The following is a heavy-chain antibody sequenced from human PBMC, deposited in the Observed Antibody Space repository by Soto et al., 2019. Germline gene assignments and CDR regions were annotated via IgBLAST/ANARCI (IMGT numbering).Heavy chain of an antibody. CDR1: GEPFSSAGYY. V-gene: IGHV4-31*03. Sequence: LTLSCTVTGEPFSSAGYYWNWIRQHPEKGQVRIGYIYYTGGTHCNPSLKSRVTISVDTSKSQFSLRLSSVTAADTAVYYCARLDKNVIHRGFDLWGQGSLVTVSS. J-gene: IGHJ5*02. CDR3: ARLDKNVIHRGFDL. D-gene: IGHD1-1*01. CDR2: IYYTGGT.